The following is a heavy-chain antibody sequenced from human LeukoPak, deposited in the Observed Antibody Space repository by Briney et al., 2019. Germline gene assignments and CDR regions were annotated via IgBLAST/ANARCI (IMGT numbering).Heavy chain of an antibody. CDR3: ARGRPHGNDY. V-gene: IGHV3-74*01. D-gene: IGHD4-23*01. J-gene: IGHJ4*02. CDR2: IASDGSST. CDR1: GFTFSSYW. Sequence: GGSLRLSCAASGFTFSSYWMSWVRHAPGKGLVWVSRIASDGSSTTYADSVKGRFSISRDNAKNTLYLQMNSLRVEDTAVYYCARGRPHGNDYWGQGTLVTVSS.